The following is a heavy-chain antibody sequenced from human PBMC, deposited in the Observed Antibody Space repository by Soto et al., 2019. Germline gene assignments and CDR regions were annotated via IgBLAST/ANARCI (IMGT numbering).Heavy chain of an antibody. V-gene: IGHV1-2*02. D-gene: IGHD2-21*01. CDR3: ARDLFLSMGVDLLAGSGGMDV. CDR2: IKPNSGRT. Sequence: ASVKVSCKASGCTFTRYYVHWVRQAPGQWLEWMGWIKPNSGRTNYAQEFQGRVTMTRDTSISTDYMELSRLRSDDSAVYYCARDLFLSMGVDLLAGSGGMDVWGQGTTVTVPS. CDR1: GCTFTRYY. J-gene: IGHJ6*02.